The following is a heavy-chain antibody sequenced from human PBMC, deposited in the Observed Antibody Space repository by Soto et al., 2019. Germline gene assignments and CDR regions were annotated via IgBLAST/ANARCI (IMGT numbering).Heavy chain of an antibody. J-gene: IGHJ4*02. CDR1: GGSFSGYY. CDR3: ARGYEDIVATIRDTFDY. V-gene: IGHV4-34*01. CDR2: INHSGST. D-gene: IGHD5-12*01. Sequence: SETLSLTCAVYGGSFSGYYWSWIRQPPGKGLEWIGEINHSGSTNYNPSLKSRVTISVDTSKNQFSLKLSSVTAADTAVYYCARGYEDIVATIRDTFDYWGQGTLVTVSS.